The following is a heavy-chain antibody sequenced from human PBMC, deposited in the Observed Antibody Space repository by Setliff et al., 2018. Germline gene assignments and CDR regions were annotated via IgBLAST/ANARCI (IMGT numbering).Heavy chain of an antibody. V-gene: IGHV4-59*01. D-gene: IGHD3-22*01. CDR3: AREGDTSGYYYGGGFDY. J-gene: IGHJ4*02. CDR1: GASISGYY. CDR2: LYYSGTT. Sequence: KPSETLSLTCSVSGASISGYYWSWIRQSPTKGLEWIGSLYYSGTTSYNPSLKSRVTMSADTSKRQFFLKLSSVTTADTALYYCAREGDTSGYYYGGGFDYWGQGSLVTVS.